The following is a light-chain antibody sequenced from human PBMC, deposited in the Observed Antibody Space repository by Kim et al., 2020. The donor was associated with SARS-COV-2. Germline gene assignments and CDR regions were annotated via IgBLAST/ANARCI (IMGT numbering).Light chain of an antibody. CDR1: KLGDKY. CDR2: QDT. J-gene: IGLJ1*01. CDR3: QAWDSSTV. Sequence: VSVSPGQTASITCAGDKLGDKYACWYQQKPGQSPVLVIYQDTKRPSGIPERFSGSNSGNTATLTISGTQAMDEADYYCQAWDSSTVFGTGTKVTVL. V-gene: IGLV3-1*01.